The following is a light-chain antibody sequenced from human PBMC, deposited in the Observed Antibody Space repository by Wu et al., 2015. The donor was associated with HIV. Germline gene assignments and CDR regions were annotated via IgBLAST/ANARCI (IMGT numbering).Light chain of an antibody. Sequence: EIVMTQSPATLSVSPGERATLSCRASQSVSSNLAWYQQKPGQAPRLLIYGASTRATGIPARFSGSGSGTEFTLTISSLQSEDFAVYYCQQYDKWRTFGPGTTLDLK. CDR1: QSVSSN. CDR2: GAS. J-gene: IGKJ3*01. CDR3: QQYDKWRT. V-gene: IGKV3-15*01.